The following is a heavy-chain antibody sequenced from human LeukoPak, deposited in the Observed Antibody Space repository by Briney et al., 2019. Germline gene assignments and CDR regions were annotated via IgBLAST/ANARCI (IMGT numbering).Heavy chain of an antibody. J-gene: IGHJ4*02. V-gene: IGHV3-7*03. CDR1: GFIFNNEW. CDR3: SRRLDY. Sequence: GGSLRLSCAASGFIFNNEWMDWVRQAPGKGLEWVANIRADGTEKYYVNSVKGRFTISRDNAKNSLYLQLNSLRVEDTAVYYCSRRLDYWGQGTLVTVSS. CDR2: IRADGTEK.